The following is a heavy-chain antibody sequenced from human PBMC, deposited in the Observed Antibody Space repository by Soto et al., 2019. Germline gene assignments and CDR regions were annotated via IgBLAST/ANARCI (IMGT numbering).Heavy chain of an antibody. CDR2: IYYSGST. D-gene: IGHD6-6*01. J-gene: IGHJ4*02. CDR3: AREYMGSSGYDY. Sequence: ASETLSLTCTVSGGSISSYYWSWIRQPPGKGLEWIGYIYYSGSTNYNPSLKSRVTISVDTSKNQFSLKLSSVTAADTAVYYCAREYMGSSGYDYWSQGTLVTVSS. CDR1: GGSISSYY. V-gene: IGHV4-59*01.